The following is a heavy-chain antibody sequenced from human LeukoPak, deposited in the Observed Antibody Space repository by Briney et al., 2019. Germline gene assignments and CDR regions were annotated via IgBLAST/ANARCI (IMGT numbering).Heavy chain of an antibody. CDR1: GGSFSGYY. J-gene: IGHJ4*02. CDR3: AREIISTLDY. Sequence: SETLSLTCAVYGGSFSGYYWSWIRQPPGKGLEWIGEINHSGSTNYNPSLKSRVTISVDTSKNQFSLKLSSVTAADTAVYYCAREIISTLDYWGQGTLVTASS. D-gene: IGHD5/OR15-5a*01. CDR2: INHSGST. V-gene: IGHV4-34*01.